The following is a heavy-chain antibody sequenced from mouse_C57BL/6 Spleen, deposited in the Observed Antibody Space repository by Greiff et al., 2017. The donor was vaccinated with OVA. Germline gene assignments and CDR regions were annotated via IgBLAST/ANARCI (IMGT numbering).Heavy chain of an antibody. CDR3: ARERTYYFDY. CDR1: GYTFTSYW. Sequence: QVQLKQPGAELVRPGSSVKLSCKASGYTFTSYWMDWVKQRPGQGLEWIGNIYPSDSETNYNQKFKDKATLTVEKSSSTAYKQLSSLTSEDSAVYYCARERTYYFDYWGQGATLTVSS. CDR2: IYPSDSET. J-gene: IGHJ2*01. V-gene: IGHV1-61*01.